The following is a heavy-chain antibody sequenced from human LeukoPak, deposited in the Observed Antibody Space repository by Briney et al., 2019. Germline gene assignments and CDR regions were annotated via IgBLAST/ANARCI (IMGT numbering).Heavy chain of an antibody. CDR1: GFTVSSRY. V-gene: IGHV3-53*01. CDR3: ARGCSSTSCYGFDY. Sequence: GGSLRLSCAASGFTVSSRYMSWVRQAPGKGLEWVSVIYSGGSTYYADSVKGRFTISRDNSKNTLYLQMNSLRAEDTAAYYCARGCSSTSCYGFDYWGQGTLVTVSS. CDR2: IYSGGST. D-gene: IGHD2-2*01. J-gene: IGHJ4*02.